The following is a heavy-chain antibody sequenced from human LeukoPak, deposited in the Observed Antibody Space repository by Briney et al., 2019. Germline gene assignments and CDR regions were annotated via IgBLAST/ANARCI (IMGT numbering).Heavy chain of an antibody. V-gene: IGHV4-34*01. J-gene: IGHJ4*02. D-gene: IGHD1-26*01. Sequence: SETLSLTCAVYGASFSDYYWSWIRQPPGKGLEWIGEINEIGGTNYSPSLKSRVTISLDTSKNQFSLTLNSVTAADTAVYYCARDLVLNPGGATPGGDYWGQGTLVTVSS. CDR3: ARDLVLNPGGATPGGDY. CDR2: INEIGGT. CDR1: GASFSDYY.